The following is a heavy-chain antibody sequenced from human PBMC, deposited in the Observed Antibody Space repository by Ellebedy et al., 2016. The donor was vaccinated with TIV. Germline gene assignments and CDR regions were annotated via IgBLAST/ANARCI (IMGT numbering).Heavy chain of an antibody. J-gene: IGHJ3*02. CDR1: RFSFSSYW. V-gene: IGHV3-7*01. D-gene: IGHD4-17*01. CDR2: INQDGSDK. Sequence: GESLKISCAASRFSFSSYWMSWVRQPPGKGLEWVANINQDGSDKYYVDSVNGRFTISRDNAKNSLFLQMNSLRAEDTAVYYCATDGSYGDYRSPAHAFEIWGQGTLVTVSP. CDR3: ATDGSYGDYRSPAHAFEI.